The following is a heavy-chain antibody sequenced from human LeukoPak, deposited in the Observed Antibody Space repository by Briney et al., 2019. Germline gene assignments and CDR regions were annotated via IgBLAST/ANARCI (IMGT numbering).Heavy chain of an antibody. Sequence: SETLSLTCTVSGGSISSYYWSWIRQPPGKGLEWIGYIYYSGSTNYNPSLKSRVTMSVDTSKNQFSLKLSSVTAADTAVYYCATVMYSSSHRGGYFDYWGQGTLVTVSS. CDR3: ATVMYSSSHRGGYFDY. CDR1: GGSISSYY. V-gene: IGHV4-59*12. CDR2: IYYSGST. J-gene: IGHJ4*02. D-gene: IGHD6-6*01.